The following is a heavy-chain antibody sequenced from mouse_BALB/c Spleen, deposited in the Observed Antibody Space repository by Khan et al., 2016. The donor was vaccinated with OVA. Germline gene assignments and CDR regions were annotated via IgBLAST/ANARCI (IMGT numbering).Heavy chain of an antibody. CDR2: ISYSGNT. J-gene: IGHJ2*01. D-gene: IGHD1-1*01. V-gene: IGHV3-2*02. Sequence: EVKLLESGPGLVKPSQSLSLTCTVTGYSITSDYAWNWIRQFPGNKLEWMGHISYSGNTRYNPSLKIRISITRDTSKNQFFLQLNSVTTEDTATYYCARIYGGDFDYWGQGTTLTVSS. CDR1: GYSITSDYA. CDR3: ARIYGGDFDY.